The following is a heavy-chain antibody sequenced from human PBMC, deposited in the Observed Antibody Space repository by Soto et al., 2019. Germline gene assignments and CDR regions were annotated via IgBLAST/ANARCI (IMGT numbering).Heavy chain of an antibody. D-gene: IGHD3-9*01. CDR2: IKSKTDGGTT. CDR1: GLTFSNAW. Sequence: GGSLRLSCAASGLTFSNAWMSWVRQAPGKGLEWVGRIKSKTDGGTTDYAAPVKGRFTISRDDSKNTLYLQMNSLKTEDTAVYYCTTYDILTGYPYYYYGMDVWGQGTTVTVSS. V-gene: IGHV3-15*01. J-gene: IGHJ6*02. CDR3: TTYDILTGYPYYYYGMDV.